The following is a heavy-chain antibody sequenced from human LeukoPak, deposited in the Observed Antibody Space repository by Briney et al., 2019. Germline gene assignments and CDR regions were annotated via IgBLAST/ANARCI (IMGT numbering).Heavy chain of an antibody. Sequence: PGGSLRLSCTASGFTFSTYEMNWVRQAPGKGLEWVSYIGGSGYPIYYADSMKGRFTISRDNAKNSLYLQMNSLRAEDTAIYYCARVRGLEWLLKHLDSWGQGTLVTVSS. V-gene: IGHV3-48*03. J-gene: IGHJ4*02. CDR2: IGGSGYPI. CDR3: ARVRGLEWLLKHLDS. CDR1: GFTFSTYE. D-gene: IGHD3-3*01.